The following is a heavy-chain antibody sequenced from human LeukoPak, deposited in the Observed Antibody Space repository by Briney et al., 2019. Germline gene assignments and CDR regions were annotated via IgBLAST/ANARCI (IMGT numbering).Heavy chain of an antibody. D-gene: IGHD4-17*01. CDR1: GGSISSGGYY. CDR2: IYYSGST. Sequence: SQTLSLTCTVSGGSISSGGYYWSWIRQHPGKGLEWIGYIYYSGSTYYNPSLKSRVTISVDTSKTQFSLKLSSVTAADTAVYYCAREVNDLDYGDYFDYWGQGTLVTVSS. J-gene: IGHJ4*02. CDR3: AREVNDLDYGDYFDY. V-gene: IGHV4-31*03.